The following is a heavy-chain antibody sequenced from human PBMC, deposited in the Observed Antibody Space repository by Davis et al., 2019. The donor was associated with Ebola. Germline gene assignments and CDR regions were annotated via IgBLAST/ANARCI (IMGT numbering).Heavy chain of an antibody. CDR3: AREGSAAFDI. V-gene: IGHV4-61*01. Sequence: SETLSLTCTVSGGSISSSSYYWSWIRQPPGKGLEWIGYIYYSGSTNYNPSLKSRVTISVDTSKNQFSLKLSSVTAADTAVYYCAREGSAAFDIWGQGTMVTVSS. CDR1: GGSISSSSYY. CDR2: IYYSGST. J-gene: IGHJ3*02. D-gene: IGHD3-10*01.